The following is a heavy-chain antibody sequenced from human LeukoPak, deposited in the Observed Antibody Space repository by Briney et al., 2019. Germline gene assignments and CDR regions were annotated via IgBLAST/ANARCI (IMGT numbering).Heavy chain of an antibody. Sequence: ASAKVSCKTSGYTFTNYYIHWVRQAPGQGLEWMGRINPNSGGTNYAQKFQGRVTMTRDTSIITAYMELSRLRSDDTAVYYCATGGRPRIDYWGQGTLVTVSS. V-gene: IGHV1-2*06. CDR1: GYTFTNYY. CDR2: INPNSGGT. D-gene: IGHD2-15*01. CDR3: ATGGRPRIDY. J-gene: IGHJ4*02.